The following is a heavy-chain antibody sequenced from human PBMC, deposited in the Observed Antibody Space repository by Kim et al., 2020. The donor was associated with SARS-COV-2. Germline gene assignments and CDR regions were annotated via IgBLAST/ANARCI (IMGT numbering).Heavy chain of an antibody. CDR3: ARGKQDIVVVVAVYYYYY. Sequence: SETLSLTCAVYGGSFSGYYWSWIRQPPGKGLEWIGEINHSGSTNYNPSLKSRVTISVDTSKNQFSLKLSSVTAADPAVYYCARGKQDIVVVVAVYYYYY. V-gene: IGHV4-34*01. D-gene: IGHD2-15*01. CDR1: GGSFSGYY. CDR2: INHSGST. J-gene: IGHJ6*03.